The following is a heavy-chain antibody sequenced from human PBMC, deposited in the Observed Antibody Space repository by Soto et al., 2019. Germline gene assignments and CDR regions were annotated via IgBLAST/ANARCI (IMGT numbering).Heavy chain of an antibody. V-gene: IGHV3-23*01. CDR1: GFTFTSYA. J-gene: IGHJ4*02. Sequence: GGSLRLSCAASGFTFTSYAMSWVRQAPGKGLEWVSGLSGGGVVTSYADSVKGRFTVSRDSSKNTLFVHMNSLRAEDTAVYYCAKHRGYSSSAPAQWGQGTLVTVSS. CDR3: AKHRGYSSSAPAQ. D-gene: IGHD6-6*01. CDR2: LSGGGVVT.